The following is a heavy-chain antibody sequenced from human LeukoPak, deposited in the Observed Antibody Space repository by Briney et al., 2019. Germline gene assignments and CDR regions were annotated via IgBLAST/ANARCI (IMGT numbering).Heavy chain of an antibody. J-gene: IGHJ4*02. Sequence: SETLSLTCTVSGGSISSYHWSWIRQPPGKGLEWIGYIYNSGNTNYNPSLRSRATISEDTSKNQFSLKLTSVTTADTAVYYCARSDASGHDYWGQGTLVTVSS. V-gene: IGHV4-59*01. CDR1: GGSISSYH. CDR3: ARSDASGHDY. D-gene: IGHD6-19*01. CDR2: IYNSGNT.